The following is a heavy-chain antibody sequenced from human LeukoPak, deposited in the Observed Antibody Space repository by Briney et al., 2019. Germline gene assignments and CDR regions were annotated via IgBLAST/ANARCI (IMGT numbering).Heavy chain of an antibody. J-gene: IGHJ2*01. CDR1: GGSFSGYY. CDR2: IYASGST. CDR3: ARTMTTVTTNTYWYFDL. Sequence: SETLSLTCAVYGGSFSGYYWSWIRQPPGKGLEWIGRIYASGSTNYNPSLKSRVTMSVDTSKNQFSLKLSSVTAADTAVYYCARTMTTVTTNTYWYFDLWGRGTLVTVSS. D-gene: IGHD4-17*01. V-gene: IGHV4-59*10.